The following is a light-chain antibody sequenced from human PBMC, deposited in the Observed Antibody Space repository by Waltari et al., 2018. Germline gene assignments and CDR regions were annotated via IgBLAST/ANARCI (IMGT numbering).Light chain of an antibody. CDR3: ATWDDSLNGQVV. Sequence: QSVLTQPPSASGTPGQGVTISCSGSSSNIGRNTVSWYQQLPGTAPKLVVYFNNLRPSGVPDRFSGSKSDTSASLAIGGLQSEDEADYYCATWDDSLNGQVVFGGGTKLTVL. V-gene: IGLV1-44*01. CDR2: FNN. J-gene: IGLJ2*01. CDR1: SSNIGRNT.